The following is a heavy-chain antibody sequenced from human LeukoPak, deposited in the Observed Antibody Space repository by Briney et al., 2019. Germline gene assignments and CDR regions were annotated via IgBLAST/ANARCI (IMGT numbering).Heavy chain of an antibody. D-gene: IGHD1-7*01. J-gene: IGHJ5*02. CDR3: AKGSGTTDCFDP. Sequence: PGGSLRLSCAASGFTFSSYAMSWVRQAPGKGLEWVSTIRVSGGSTYYADSVKGRFTISRDNSKNTLYLQMNSLRAEDTAVYYCAKGSGTTDCFDPWGQGTLITVSA. CDR1: GFTFSSYA. V-gene: IGHV3-23*01. CDR2: IRVSGGST.